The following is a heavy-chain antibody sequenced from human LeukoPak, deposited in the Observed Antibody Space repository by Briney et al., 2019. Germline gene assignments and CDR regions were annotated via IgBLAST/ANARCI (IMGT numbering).Heavy chain of an antibody. V-gene: IGHV3-74*01. CDR3: ARDLGATSWAYYFDY. Sequence: GGSLRLSCAASGFTFSSYWMHWVRQAPGKGLVWVSRINSDGSSTSYADSVKGRFTISRDNAKNSLYLQMNSLRDEDTAVYYCARDLGATSWAYYFDYWGQGTLVTVSS. CDR2: INSDGSST. CDR1: GFTFSSYW. J-gene: IGHJ4*02. D-gene: IGHD1-26*01.